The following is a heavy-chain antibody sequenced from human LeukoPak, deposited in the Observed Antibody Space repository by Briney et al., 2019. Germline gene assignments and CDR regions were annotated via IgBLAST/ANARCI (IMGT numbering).Heavy chain of an antibody. D-gene: IGHD6-25*01. Sequence: ASVKVSCKASGYTFTSYDIKWVRQATGQGLEWMGWMNPNSGNTGYAQKFQGRVTMTRNTSISTAYMELSSLRSEDTAVYYCARFDGAADNFDYWGQGTLVTVSS. V-gene: IGHV1-8*01. CDR2: MNPNSGNT. J-gene: IGHJ4*02. CDR3: ARFDGAADNFDY. CDR1: GYTFTSYD.